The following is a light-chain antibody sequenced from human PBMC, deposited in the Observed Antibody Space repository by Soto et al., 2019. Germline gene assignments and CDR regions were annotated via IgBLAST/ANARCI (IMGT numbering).Light chain of an antibody. V-gene: IGLV1-40*01. CDR3: QSYDRSLSVL. CDR2: GNS. J-gene: IGLJ2*01. Sequence: QSVLTQPPSVSGAPGQRVTISSTGSSSNIGAGYDVHWYQQLPGTAPKLLIYGNSNRPSGVPDRFSGSKSGTSASLAITGLQAEDEADYYFQSYDRSLSVLFGGGTKLTVL. CDR1: SSNIGAGYD.